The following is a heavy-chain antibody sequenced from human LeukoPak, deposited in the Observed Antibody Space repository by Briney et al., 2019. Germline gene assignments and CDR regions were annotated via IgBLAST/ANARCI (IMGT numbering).Heavy chain of an antibody. J-gene: IGHJ4*02. CDR2: ISYDGSNK. Sequence: GGSLRLSCAASGFTFSSYAMHWVRQAPGKGLEWGAVISYDGSNKYYADSVKGRFTISRDNSKNTLYLQMNSLRAEDTAVYYCARDWDYKMATIPGYWGQGTLVTVSS. V-gene: IGHV3-30-3*01. CDR3: ARDWDYKMATIPGY. D-gene: IGHD5-24*01. CDR1: GFTFSSYA.